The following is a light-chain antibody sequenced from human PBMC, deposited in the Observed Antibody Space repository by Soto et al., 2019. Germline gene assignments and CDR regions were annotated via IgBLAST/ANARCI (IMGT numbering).Light chain of an antibody. CDR1: QSILYSSNNKNY. CDR3: QQYYDVPQN. CDR2: WAS. V-gene: IGKV4-1*01. J-gene: IGKJ1*01. Sequence: DIVMTQSPESLAVSLGERATINCKSSQSILYSSNNKNYLAWYQQKPGQPPKLLIYWASTRESGVPERFSGSGSGTDFTLTISSLQAEDVAVYYCQQYYDVPQNFGQATKVEIK.